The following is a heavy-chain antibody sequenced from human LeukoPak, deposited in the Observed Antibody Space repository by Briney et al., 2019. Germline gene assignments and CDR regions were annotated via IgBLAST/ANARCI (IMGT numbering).Heavy chain of an antibody. D-gene: IGHD1-14*01. CDR2: ISSSSSYI. CDR3: ARDEAGGGAFDI. J-gene: IGHJ3*02. Sequence: GGSLRLSCAASGFTFITYSMNWVRQAPGKGLEWVSSISSSSSYIYYADSVKGRFTISRDNAKNSLYVQMNSLRAEDTAVYACARDEAGGGAFDIWGQGTMVTVSS. V-gene: IGHV3-21*01. CDR1: GFTFITYS.